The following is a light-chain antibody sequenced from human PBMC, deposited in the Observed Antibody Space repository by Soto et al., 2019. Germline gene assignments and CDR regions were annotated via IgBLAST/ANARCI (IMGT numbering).Light chain of an antibody. Sequence: ETGMTQSPATLSVSPGGRATLSCRASQSVSNDLAWYQQKPGQAPRLLIYDASTRATGIPARFSGSGSGTEFTLAISSLQSEDFPVYYCHQYHNWPPGTFGQGTKLQIK. V-gene: IGKV3-15*01. CDR1: QSVSND. J-gene: IGKJ2*01. CDR2: DAS. CDR3: HQYHNWPPGT.